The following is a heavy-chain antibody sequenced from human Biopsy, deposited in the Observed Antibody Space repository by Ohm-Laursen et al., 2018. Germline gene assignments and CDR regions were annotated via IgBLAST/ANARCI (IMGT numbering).Heavy chain of an antibody. J-gene: IGHJ4*02. V-gene: IGHV4-31*02. D-gene: IGHD5-12*01. CDR3: ARLGSGDYFAKFFDF. Sequence: TLSLPCTVSVDSLNGGRYHWNWIPHHPGKGLGRIGNIFYSANTYYNPSLKSRVTISVDTYNNQFSLKLSSVTPADTAVYYCARLGSGDYFAKFFDFWGQGALVTVSS. CDR1: VDSLNGGRYH. CDR2: IFYSANT.